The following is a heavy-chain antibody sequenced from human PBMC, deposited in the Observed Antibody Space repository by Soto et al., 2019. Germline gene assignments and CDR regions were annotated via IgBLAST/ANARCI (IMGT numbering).Heavy chain of an antibody. CDR1: GFTFSDYY. J-gene: IGHJ4*02. CDR3: ARSLRGYSGYSGY. Sequence: QVQLVESGGGLVKPGGCLRLSCAASGFTFSDYYMSWIRQAPGTGLGWGSYISSSGSDTNYADSVKGRFTVSRDNAKNSLYLQMNSLRAEDTAVYYCARSLRGYSGYSGYWGQGTLVTVSS. CDR2: ISSSGSDT. V-gene: IGHV3-11*05. D-gene: IGHD5-12*01.